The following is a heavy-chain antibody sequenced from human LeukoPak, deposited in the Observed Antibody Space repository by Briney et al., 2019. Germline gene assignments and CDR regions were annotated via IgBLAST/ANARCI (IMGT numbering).Heavy chain of an antibody. V-gene: IGHV1-69*13. Sequence: ASVKVSCKASGGTFSSYAISWVRQAPGQGLEWMGGIIPIFGTANYAQKFQGRVTITADESTSTAYMELSSLRPEDTAVYYCATGPYSSSDHAFDIWGQGTMVTVSS. J-gene: IGHJ3*02. CDR3: ATGPYSSSDHAFDI. D-gene: IGHD6-6*01. CDR2: IIPIFGTA. CDR1: GGTFSSYA.